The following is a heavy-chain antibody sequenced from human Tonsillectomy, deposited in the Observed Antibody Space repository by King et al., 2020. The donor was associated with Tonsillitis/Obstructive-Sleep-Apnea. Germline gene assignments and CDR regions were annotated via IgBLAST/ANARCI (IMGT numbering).Heavy chain of an antibody. CDR2: LSGSSNYI. V-gene: IGHV3-21*01. J-gene: IGHJ6*03. CDR3: ARVPPAMLNFYMDV. D-gene: IGHD2-2*01. Sequence: VQLVESGGGLVKPGGSLRLSCAASGFSFSVYSMNWVRQAPGKGLEWVSSLSGSSNYISYGDSVKGRFTISRDNAKNSLYLQMNSLRADDTAVYYCARVPPAMLNFYMDVWGNGATVTVSS. CDR1: GFSFSVYS.